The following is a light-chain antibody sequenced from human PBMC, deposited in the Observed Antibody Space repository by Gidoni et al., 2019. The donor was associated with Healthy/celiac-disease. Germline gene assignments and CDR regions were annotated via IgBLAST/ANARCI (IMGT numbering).Light chain of an antibody. Sequence: QSVLPQPPSASGTPGPRVTISCSGSSSNIGSNYVYGYQQLPGTAPKLLIYRNNQRPSGVPDRFSGSKSGTSASLAISGLRSEDEADYYCAAWDDSLSGPWVFGGGTKLTVL. J-gene: IGLJ3*02. CDR2: RNN. CDR3: AAWDDSLSGPWV. V-gene: IGLV1-47*01. CDR1: SSNIGSNY.